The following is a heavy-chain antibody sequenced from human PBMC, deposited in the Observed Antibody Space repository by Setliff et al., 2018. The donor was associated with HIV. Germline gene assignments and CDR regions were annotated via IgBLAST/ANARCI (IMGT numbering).Heavy chain of an antibody. CDR2: IIPIFGTP. J-gene: IGHJ6*04. V-gene: IGHV1-69*13. CDR3: ARDSRDIVVVIAPEPEPYYYYGMDV. Sequence: ASVKVSCKASGDTFTSHAISWVRQAPGQGLEWMGGIIPIFGTPNYAQKFKGRLTITADESTSTVYMELSSLRSEDTAVYYCARDSRDIVVVIAPEPEPYYYYGMDVWGEGTTVTVSS. D-gene: IGHD2-15*01. CDR1: GDTFTSHA.